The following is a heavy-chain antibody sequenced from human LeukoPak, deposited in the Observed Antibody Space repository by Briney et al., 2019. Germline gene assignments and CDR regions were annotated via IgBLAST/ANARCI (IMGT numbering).Heavy chain of an antibody. CDR3: AKRGVVIRVILVGFHKEAYYFES. J-gene: IGHJ4*02. CDR1: GITLSNYG. D-gene: IGHD3/OR15-3a*01. Sequence: GGSLRLSCAGSGITLSNYGMSWVRQAPGKGLEWVAGISDSGGSTKYAGSVKGRFTISRDNPKNTLYLQMNSLRAEDTAVYFCAKRGVVIRVILVGFHKEAYYFESWGQGALVTVSS. CDR2: ISDSGGST. V-gene: IGHV3-23*01.